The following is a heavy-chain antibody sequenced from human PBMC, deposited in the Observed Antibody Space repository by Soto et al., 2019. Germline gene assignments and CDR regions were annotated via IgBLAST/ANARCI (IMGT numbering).Heavy chain of an antibody. D-gene: IGHD3-22*01. J-gene: IGHJ4*02. V-gene: IGHV1-69*13. CDR3: AGDYYDSSGPSF. CDR2: IIPIFGTA. Sequence: SVKVSCKASGGTFSSYAISWVRQAPGQGLEWMGGIIPIFGTANYAQKFQGRVTITADESTSTAYMELSSLRSEDTAVYYRAGDYYDSSGPSFWGQGTLVTVSS. CDR1: GGTFSSYA.